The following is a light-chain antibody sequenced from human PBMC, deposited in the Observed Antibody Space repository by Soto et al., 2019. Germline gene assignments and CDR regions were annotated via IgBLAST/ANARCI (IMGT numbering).Light chain of an antibody. CDR2: DVN. CDR3: CSYAGSYSYA. Sequence: QSALTQPRSVSGSPGQSVTISCTGTSSDVGGFNSVSWYQQHPGKAPKLMIYDVNKRPSGVPDRFSGSKSGSTASLTISGLQAEDEAEYYCCSYAGSYSYAFATGTKVTVL. V-gene: IGLV2-11*01. CDR1: SSDVGGFNS. J-gene: IGLJ1*01.